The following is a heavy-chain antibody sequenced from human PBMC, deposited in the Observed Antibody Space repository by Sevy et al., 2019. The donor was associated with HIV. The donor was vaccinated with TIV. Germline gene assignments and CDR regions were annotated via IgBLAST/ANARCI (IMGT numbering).Heavy chain of an antibody. CDR1: GFIFSNYP. Sequence: GGSLRLSCAASGFIFSNYPMSWVRHSPGKGLEWVANIKQDGSEKYYVDSVKGRFTISRDNAKNSLYLQMNSLRAEDTAVYYCARVGGDYYYFDYWGQGTLVTVSS. D-gene: IGHD4-17*01. J-gene: IGHJ4*02. V-gene: IGHV3-7*03. CDR2: IKQDGSEK. CDR3: ARVGGDYYYFDY.